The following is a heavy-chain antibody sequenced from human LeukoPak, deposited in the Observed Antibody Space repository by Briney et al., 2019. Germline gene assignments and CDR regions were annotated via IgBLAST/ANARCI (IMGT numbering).Heavy chain of an antibody. J-gene: IGHJ4*02. V-gene: IGHV1-46*01. CDR1: GYTFTSYY. CDR3: ARGRQQLGGGYFDY. CDR2: INPSGGST. D-gene: IGHD6-13*01. Sequence: ASVKVSCKASGYTFTSYYMHWVRQAPGQGLEWMGIINPSGGSTSYAQKFQGRVTMTRDMSTSTVYMELRSLRSDDTAVYYCARGRQQLGGGYFDYWGQGTLFTVSP.